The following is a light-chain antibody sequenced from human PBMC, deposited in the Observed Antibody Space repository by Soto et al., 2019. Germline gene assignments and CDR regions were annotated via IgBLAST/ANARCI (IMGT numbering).Light chain of an antibody. V-gene: IGKV3-20*01. CDR3: QQYSSSPPIT. CDR2: GAS. Sequence: EIVLTQSPGTLSLSPGERATLSCRASQSVSSSYLAWYQQKPGQAPRLLIYGASSRATGIPDRFSVSESGTDFTLTISRLEPEDFTVYYCQQYSSSPPITFGRGTKVDIK. J-gene: IGKJ3*01. CDR1: QSVSSSY.